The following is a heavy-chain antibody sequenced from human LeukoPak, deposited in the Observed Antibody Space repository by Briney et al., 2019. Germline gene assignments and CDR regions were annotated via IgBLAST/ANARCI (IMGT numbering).Heavy chain of an antibody. CDR3: ARRPAATYYYYYYYMDV. V-gene: IGHV4-34*01. Sequence: SETLSLTCAVSGGSISSGGYYWSWIRQPPGKGLEWIGEINHSGSTNYNPSLKSRVTISVDTSKNQFSLKLSSVTAADTAVYYCARRPAATYYYYYYYMDVWGKGTTVTVSS. CDR1: GGSISSGGYY. J-gene: IGHJ6*03. CDR2: INHSGST. D-gene: IGHD2-2*01.